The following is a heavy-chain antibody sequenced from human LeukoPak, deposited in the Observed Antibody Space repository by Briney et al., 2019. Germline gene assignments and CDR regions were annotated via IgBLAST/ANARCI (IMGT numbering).Heavy chain of an antibody. CDR3: ARNAAFCLDY. V-gene: IGHV4-4*02. CDR2: IHHDGST. CDR1: GGSISSGYW. Sequence: PSGTLSLTCVVSGGSISSGYWWSWARQPPGKGLEWIGEIHHDGSTNYSPSLKSRVTISVDTSKNQFSLRLTSVTAADTAIYYCARNAAFCLDYWGQGTLVTVSS. J-gene: IGHJ4*02. D-gene: IGHD2-15*01.